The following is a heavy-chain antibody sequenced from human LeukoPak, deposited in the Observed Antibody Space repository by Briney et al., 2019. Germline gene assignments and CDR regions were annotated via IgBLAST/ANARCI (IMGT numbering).Heavy chain of an antibody. Sequence: SETLSLTCAVYGGSFSGYYWSWIRQPPGKGLEWIGEINHSGSTNYNPSLKSRVTISVDTSKNQFSLKLSSVTAADTAVYYCARARSGYYFLFDYWGQGTLVTVSS. J-gene: IGHJ4*02. CDR3: ARARSGYYFLFDY. CDR2: INHSGST. D-gene: IGHD3-22*01. CDR1: GGSFSGYY. V-gene: IGHV4-34*01.